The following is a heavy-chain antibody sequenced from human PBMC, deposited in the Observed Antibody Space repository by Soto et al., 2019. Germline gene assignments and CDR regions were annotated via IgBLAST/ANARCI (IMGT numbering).Heavy chain of an antibody. V-gene: IGHV3-64*01. CDR3: VRRVSGNYDY. CDR1: GFTFSSYD. J-gene: IGHJ4*02. Sequence: EVQLAESGGGMVQPGGSLRLSCVASGFTFSSYDMHWVRQAPGKGLEYVSSISSNGGTTYYGNSVKGRFIISRDNSKNTLYLQMGSLRAEDMAVYYCVRRVSGNYDYWGQGTLVTVSP. CDR2: ISSNGGTT. D-gene: IGHD1-7*01.